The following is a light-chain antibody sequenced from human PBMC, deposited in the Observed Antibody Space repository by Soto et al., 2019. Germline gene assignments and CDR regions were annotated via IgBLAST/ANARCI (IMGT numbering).Light chain of an antibody. Sequence: QSVLTQPPSVSGAPGQRVTISCTGSSSNIGAGYDVHWYQQLPGTAPKLLIYGNSNRPSGVPDRFSGSKSGTSASLAITGLQAEDEVYYYCQSYDSSLSGSVVFGGGTKVTVL. CDR2: GNS. CDR3: QSYDSSLSGSVV. J-gene: IGLJ2*01. V-gene: IGLV1-40*01. CDR1: SSNIGAGYD.